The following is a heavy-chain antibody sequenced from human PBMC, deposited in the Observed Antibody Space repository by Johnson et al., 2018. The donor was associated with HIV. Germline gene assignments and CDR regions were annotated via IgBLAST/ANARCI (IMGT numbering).Heavy chain of an antibody. D-gene: IGHD1-26*01. V-gene: IGHV3-7*01. Sequence: VQLVESGGGLVQPGGSLRLSCAASGFTFSSYWMSWVRQAPGKGLEWVANIKQDGSEKYYVDSVKGRLTISRDNAKNSLYLQMNSLRAEDTAVYYCARSGGRTPGWTSPLNDAFEIWGQGTMVTVSS. CDR2: IKQDGSEK. CDR3: ARSGGRTPGWTSPLNDAFEI. CDR1: GFTFSSYW. J-gene: IGHJ3*02.